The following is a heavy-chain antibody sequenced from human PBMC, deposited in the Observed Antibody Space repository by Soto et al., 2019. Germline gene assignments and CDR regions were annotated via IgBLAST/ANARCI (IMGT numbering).Heavy chain of an antibody. CDR2: IWYDGSNK. J-gene: IGHJ4*02. Sequence: GGSLRLSCAASGFTFSSYGMHWVRQAPGKGLEWVAVIWYDGSNKYYADSVKGRFTISRDNSKNTLYLQMNSLRAEDTAVYYCARDSADSHIVVVNLFDYWGQGTLVTVSS. CDR1: GFTFSSYG. D-gene: IGHD2-21*01. V-gene: IGHV3-33*01. CDR3: ARDSADSHIVVVNLFDY.